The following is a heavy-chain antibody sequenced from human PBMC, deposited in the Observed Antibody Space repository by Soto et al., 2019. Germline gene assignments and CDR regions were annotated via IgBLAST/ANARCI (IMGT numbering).Heavy chain of an antibody. CDR1: GFTFSNYW. CDR3: ARDHINGWKFDY. CDR2: XXXDXSXX. J-gene: IGHJ4*02. Sequence: PGGSLRLSCAASGFTFSNYWMIWVRQAPGKGLEXVANXXXDXSXXXYXXXMKGRFTTSRDNTKNSFYLQMNSLRAEDTAVYYCARDHINGWKFDYWGRGTLVTVSS. V-gene: IGHV3-7*01. D-gene: IGHD6-19*01.